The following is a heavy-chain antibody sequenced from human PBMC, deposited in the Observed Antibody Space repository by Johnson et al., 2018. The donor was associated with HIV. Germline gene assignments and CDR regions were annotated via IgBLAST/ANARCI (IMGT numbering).Heavy chain of an antibody. CDR1: GFTFSSYA. Sequence: QVQLVESGGGLVQPGGSLRLPCEASGFTFSSYAMHWVRQAPGEGLEYVSAISRDGVNTFYADSVKGRFTISRDNSKNTLDLQMNSLRAEDTAVYYCAKARRERTPGAFDFWGQGTMVTVAS. CDR2: ISRDGVNT. J-gene: IGHJ3*01. V-gene: IGHV3-64*04. D-gene: IGHD1-26*01. CDR3: AKARRERTPGAFDF.